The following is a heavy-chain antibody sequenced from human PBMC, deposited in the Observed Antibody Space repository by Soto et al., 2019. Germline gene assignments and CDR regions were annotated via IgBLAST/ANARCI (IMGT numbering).Heavy chain of an antibody. CDR3: AKDPLAGYSSSWIDY. J-gene: IGHJ4*02. Sequence: GGSLRLSCAASGFTFDDYAMHWVRQAPGKGLEWVSGITCNRGSIDYADSVKGRFTISRDNSKNTLYLQMNSLRAEDTAVYYWAKDPLAGYSSSWIDYWGQGTLVTVS. D-gene: IGHD6-13*01. CDR1: GFTFDDYA. CDR2: ITCNRGSI. V-gene: IGHV3-9*01.